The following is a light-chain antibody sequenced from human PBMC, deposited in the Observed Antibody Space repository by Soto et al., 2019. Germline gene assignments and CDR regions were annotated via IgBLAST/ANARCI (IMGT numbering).Light chain of an antibody. CDR1: SSDVGGYDY. V-gene: IGLV2-14*01. J-gene: IGLJ1*01. CDR3: SSYSSRSTPPYV. CDR2: KVS. Sequence: QSVLTQPASVSGSPGQSITISCTGSSSDVGGYDYVSWYQQHPGKAPKLMIYKVSNRPSGVSNRFSGSKSGSTASLTISGLRAEDEADYYCSSYSSRSTPPYVFGTGTKVTVL.